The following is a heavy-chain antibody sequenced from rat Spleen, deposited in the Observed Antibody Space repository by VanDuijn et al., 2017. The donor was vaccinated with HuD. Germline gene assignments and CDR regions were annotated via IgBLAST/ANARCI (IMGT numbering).Heavy chain of an antibody. J-gene: IGHJ2*01. V-gene: IGHV5-25*01. CDR1: GFTFSYYV. CDR2: ISAGVGNT. Sequence: EVQLVESGGGLVGPGRSLTLSCAASGFTFSYYVLDWVRQAPKKGLEGVASISAGVGNTYYPASVKGRFTISRDNTKSTLTLQMNSLRSEDTATYFCAARGFTPRDNFDYWGQGVMVTVSS. D-gene: IGHD1-11*01. CDR3: AARGFTPRDNFDY.